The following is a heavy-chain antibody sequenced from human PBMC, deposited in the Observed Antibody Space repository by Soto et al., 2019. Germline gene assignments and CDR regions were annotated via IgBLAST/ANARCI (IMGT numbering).Heavy chain of an antibody. D-gene: IGHD3-22*01. CDR1: GYSFTSDW. CDR2: IDPSDSYT. V-gene: IGHV5-10-1*01. Sequence: LGESLKISCKGSGYSFTSDWISWVRQMPGKGRGWMGRIDPSDSYTNYSPSFQGHVTISADKSICTAYLQWSSLKASDTAMYYCAGHADYYDSRGYKYEGFDIWGQGTMDTVSS. CDR3: AGHADYYDSRGYKYEGFDI. J-gene: IGHJ3*02.